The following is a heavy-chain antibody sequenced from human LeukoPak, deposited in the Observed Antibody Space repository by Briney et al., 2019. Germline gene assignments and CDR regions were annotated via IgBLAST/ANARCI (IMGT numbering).Heavy chain of an antibody. V-gene: IGHV3-72*01. D-gene: IGHD5-12*01. CDR1: GFTFSDHY. CDR2: TRNKANSYTT. J-gene: IGHJ4*02. Sequence: PGGSLRLSCAASGFTFSDHYMDWVRQAPGKGLEWVGRTRNKANSYTTEYAASVKGRFTISRDDSKNSLYLQMNSLKNEDTAVYYCARVLGYSGYDLAYWGQGTLVTVSS. CDR3: ARVLGYSGYDLAY.